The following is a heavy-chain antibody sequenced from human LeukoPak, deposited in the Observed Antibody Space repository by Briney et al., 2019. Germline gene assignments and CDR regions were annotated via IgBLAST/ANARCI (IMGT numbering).Heavy chain of an antibody. J-gene: IGHJ3*02. CDR3: ALWSGYYSDAFDI. CDR1: GGSISSSSYY. D-gene: IGHD3-3*01. V-gene: IGHV4-39*07. Sequence: SETLSLTCTVSGGSISSSSYYWGWIRQPPGKGLEWIGSIYYSGSTNYNPSLKSRVTISVDTSKNQFSLKLSSVTAADTAVYYCALWSGYYSDAFDIWGQGTMVTVSS. CDR2: IYYSGST.